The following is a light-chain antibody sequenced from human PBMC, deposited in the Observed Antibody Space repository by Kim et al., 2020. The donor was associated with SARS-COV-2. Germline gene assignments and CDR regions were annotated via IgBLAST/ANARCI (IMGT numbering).Light chain of an antibody. CDR3: QQYGSSPRT. V-gene: IGKV3-20*01. J-gene: IGKJ2*01. CDR1: QSVSSSY. Sequence: LSPGERATLSCRASQSVSSSYSAWYQQKPGQAPRLLIYGASSRATGIPDRFSGSGSGTDFTLTISRLEPEDFAVYYCQQYGSSPRTFGQGTKLEI. CDR2: GAS.